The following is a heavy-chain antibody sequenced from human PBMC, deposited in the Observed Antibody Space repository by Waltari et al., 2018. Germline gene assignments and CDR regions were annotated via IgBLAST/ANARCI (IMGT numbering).Heavy chain of an antibody. D-gene: IGHD1-26*01. CDR3: ARVYSGSPHDAFDI. J-gene: IGHJ3*02. CDR2: IYHSGST. Sequence: GLEWIGEIYHSGSTNYNPSLKSRVTISVDKSKNQFSLKLSSVTAADTAVYYCARVYSGSPHDAFDIWGQGTMVTVSS. V-gene: IGHV4-4*02.